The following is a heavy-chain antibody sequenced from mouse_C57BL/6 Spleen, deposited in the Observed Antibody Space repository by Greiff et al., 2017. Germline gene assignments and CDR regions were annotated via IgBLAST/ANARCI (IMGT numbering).Heavy chain of an antibody. CDR3: ARGSNWDEDYAMDY. Sequence: EVKLMESGPELVKPGASVKIPCKASGYTFTDYNMDWVKQSHGKSLEWIGDINPNNGGTIYNQKFKGKATLTVDKSSSTAYMELRSLTSEDTAVYYCARGSNWDEDYAMDYWGQGTSVTVSS. J-gene: IGHJ4*01. CDR2: INPNNGGT. CDR1: GYTFTDYN. V-gene: IGHV1-18*01. D-gene: IGHD4-1*01.